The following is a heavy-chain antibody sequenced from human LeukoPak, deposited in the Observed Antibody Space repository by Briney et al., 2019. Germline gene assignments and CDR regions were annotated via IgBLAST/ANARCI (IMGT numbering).Heavy chain of an antibody. CDR1: GGTFSSYG. Sequence: SVKVSCKASGGTFSSYGFSWVRQAPGQGLEWVGGIIPIFGTANYAQKFQGRVTITADESTSTAYMELSSLRSEDTAVYYCARDSHRIYSYGLFDYWGQGTLVTVSS. J-gene: IGHJ4*02. CDR2: IIPIFGTA. D-gene: IGHD5-18*01. CDR3: ARDSHRIYSYGLFDY. V-gene: IGHV1-69*01.